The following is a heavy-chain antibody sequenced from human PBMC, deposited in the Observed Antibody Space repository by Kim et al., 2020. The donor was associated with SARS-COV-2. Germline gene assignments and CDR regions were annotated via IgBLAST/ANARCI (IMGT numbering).Heavy chain of an antibody. J-gene: IGHJ3*02. CDR3: ARRSSFSYDAFDI. Sequence: YHPSLKSRVTISVDTSKNQFSLKLRSVTAADTAVYYCARRSSFSYDAFDIWGQGTMVTVSS. V-gene: IGHV4-39*01. D-gene: IGHD6-6*01.